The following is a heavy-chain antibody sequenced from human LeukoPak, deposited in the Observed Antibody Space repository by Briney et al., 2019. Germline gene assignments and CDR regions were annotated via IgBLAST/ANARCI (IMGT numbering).Heavy chain of an antibody. J-gene: IGHJ4*02. CDR1: GYTLSSYYY. V-gene: IGHV4-38-2*01. CDR3: ASLDCSSTSCSIRGYY. CDR2: IYYCGST. D-gene: IGHD2-2*01. Sequence: ETLTLTCAVSGYTLSSYYYWGWIRPPPGEGLGLVGIIYYCGSTYYKPTLKGRVTIPVDRFKNQFSLYLSTLTAGAPAVYYCASLDCSSTSCSIRGYYWGQGTLVTVSS.